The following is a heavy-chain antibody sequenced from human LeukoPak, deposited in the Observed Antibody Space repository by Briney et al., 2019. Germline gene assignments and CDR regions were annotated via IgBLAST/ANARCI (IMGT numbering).Heavy chain of an antibody. J-gene: IGHJ6*03. CDR3: AKDGGSSWYYYMDV. CDR2: ISGSGYTT. V-gene: IGHV3-23*01. D-gene: IGHD6-13*01. CDR1: GFTFSDYA. Sequence: GGSLRLSCAAPGFTFSDYAMSWVRQAPGKGLEWVSAISGSGYTTYYADSVKGRFTISRDNSKNTLYLEMNSLRAEDTAVYYCAKDGGSSWYYYMDVWGKGTTVTVSS.